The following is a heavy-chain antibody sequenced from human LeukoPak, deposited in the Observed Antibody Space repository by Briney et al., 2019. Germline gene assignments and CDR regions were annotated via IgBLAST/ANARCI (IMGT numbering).Heavy chain of an antibody. Sequence: PSQTLSLTCTVSGGSISSGGYYWSWIRQHPGKGLEWIGYIYYSGSTYYNPSLKSRVTISVDTSKNQFSLKLSSVTAADTAVYYCATGGITMVRGGHDAFDIWGQGTMVTVSS. CDR2: IYYSGST. V-gene: IGHV4-31*03. CDR1: GGSISSGGYY. D-gene: IGHD3-10*01. CDR3: ATGGITMVRGGHDAFDI. J-gene: IGHJ3*02.